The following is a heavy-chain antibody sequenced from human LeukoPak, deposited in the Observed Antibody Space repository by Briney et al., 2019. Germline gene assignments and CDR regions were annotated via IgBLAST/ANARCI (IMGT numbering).Heavy chain of an antibody. J-gene: IGHJ6*03. CDR1: GFTFNNYW. Sequence: GGSLRLSCAASGFTFNNYWMGWVRQAPGKGLEWVANIKEDGSEKNYVDSVKGRFTISRDNAKNSLYLQMSSLRAADTAVYYCARVMAASVWRSYGSYYYYYNMDVWGKGTTVTVSS. V-gene: IGHV3-7*01. D-gene: IGHD3-16*01. CDR2: IKEDGSEK. CDR3: ARVMAASVWRSYGSYYYYYNMDV.